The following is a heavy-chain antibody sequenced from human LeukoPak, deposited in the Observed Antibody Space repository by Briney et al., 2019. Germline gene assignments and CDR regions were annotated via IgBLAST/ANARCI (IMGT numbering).Heavy chain of an antibody. CDR1: GFTFSRYA. Sequence: GGSLRLSCAASGFTFSRYAMNWVRQAPGKGLEWVSAISSSGDGTFYPDSVKGRFTISRDNSKNTLYLLMNSLRAEDTALYYCAKGGQWWYLNWFDPWGQGTLVTVSS. CDR3: AKGGQWWYLNWFDP. D-gene: IGHD2-15*01. V-gene: IGHV3-23*01. CDR2: ISSSGDGT. J-gene: IGHJ5*02.